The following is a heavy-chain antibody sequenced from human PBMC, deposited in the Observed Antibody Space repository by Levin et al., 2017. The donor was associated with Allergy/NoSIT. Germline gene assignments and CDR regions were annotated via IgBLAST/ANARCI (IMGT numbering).Heavy chain of an antibody. Sequence: SVKVSCKASGGTFSSYAISWVRQAPGQGLEWMGGIIPIFGTANYAQKFQGRVTITADKSTSTAYMELSSLRSEDTAVYYCAISVWFVVTPSYYFDYWGQGTLVTVSS. D-gene: IGHD4-23*01. V-gene: IGHV1-69*06. CDR1: GGTFSSYA. CDR2: IIPIFGTA. CDR3: AISVWFVVTPSYYFDY. J-gene: IGHJ4*02.